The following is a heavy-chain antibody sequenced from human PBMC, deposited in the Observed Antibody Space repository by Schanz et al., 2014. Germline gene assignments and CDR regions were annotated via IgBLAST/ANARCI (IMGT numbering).Heavy chain of an antibody. CDR3: ARGTWSGAFDI. Sequence: QVQLVQFGAEVKKPGASVKVSCEASGYTFTSYYIHWFRQAPGQGLEWMRLISPSVGNTNYAQKFRGRVTMTRDTSTSTVYMELRSLRAEDTAVYFCARGTWSGAFDIWGQGTMVTVSS. V-gene: IGHV1-46*03. J-gene: IGHJ3*02. D-gene: IGHD2-15*01. CDR1: GYTFTSYY. CDR2: ISPSVGNT.